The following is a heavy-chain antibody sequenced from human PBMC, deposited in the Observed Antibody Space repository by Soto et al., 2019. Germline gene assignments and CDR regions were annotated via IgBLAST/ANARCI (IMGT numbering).Heavy chain of an antibody. V-gene: IGHV3-64*01. Sequence: PGGSLRLSCAASGFTFSSYAMHWVRQAPGKGLEYVSAISSNGGSTYYANSVKGRFTISRDNSKNTLYLQMGSLRAEDMAVYYCAGDQKGYGDNDWGQGTLVTVSS. CDR1: GFTFSSYA. J-gene: IGHJ4*02. CDR2: ISSNGGST. CDR3: AGDQKGYGDND. D-gene: IGHD4-17*01.